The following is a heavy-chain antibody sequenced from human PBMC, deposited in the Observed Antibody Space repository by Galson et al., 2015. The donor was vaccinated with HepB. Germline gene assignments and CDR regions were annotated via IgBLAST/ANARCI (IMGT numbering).Heavy chain of an antibody. Sequence: SLRLSCAASGFTFSSYAIHWVRQAPGKGLEWVAVISYDGSNKYYADSVKGRFTISRDNSKNTLYLQMNSLRAEDTAVYYCARDSGGYNSLDYWGQGTLVTVSS. CDR1: GFTFSSYA. CDR2: ISYDGSNK. CDR3: ARDSGGYNSLDY. D-gene: IGHD5-24*01. J-gene: IGHJ4*02. V-gene: IGHV3-30-3*01.